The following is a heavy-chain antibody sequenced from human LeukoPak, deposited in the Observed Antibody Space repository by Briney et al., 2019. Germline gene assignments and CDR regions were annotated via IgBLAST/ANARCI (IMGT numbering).Heavy chain of an antibody. Sequence: PGGSLRLSCAASGFTVSSNYMSWVRQAPGKGLEWVSVIYSGGSTYYADSVKGRFTISRDNSKNTLYLQMNSLRAEDTAVYYCARLLAVAGLRGAFDIWGQGTMVTVSS. V-gene: IGHV3-53*05. D-gene: IGHD6-19*01. J-gene: IGHJ3*02. CDR2: IYSGGST. CDR1: GFTVSSNY. CDR3: ARLLAVAGLRGAFDI.